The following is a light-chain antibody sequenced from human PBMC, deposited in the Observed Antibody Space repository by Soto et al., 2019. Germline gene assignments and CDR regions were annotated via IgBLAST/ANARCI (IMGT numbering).Light chain of an antibody. J-gene: IGKJ1*01. CDR2: DAS. CDR1: QNIGRS. CDR3: QQYGGYWT. Sequence: IQMSQSPSTLSALVGDRVTITCRASQNIGRSLAWYQQKPGETPKVLVYDASSLKSGVPSRFSGSGSGTEFTLVISSLQPDDFATYYCQQYGGYWTFGQGTKVDIK. V-gene: IGKV1-5*01.